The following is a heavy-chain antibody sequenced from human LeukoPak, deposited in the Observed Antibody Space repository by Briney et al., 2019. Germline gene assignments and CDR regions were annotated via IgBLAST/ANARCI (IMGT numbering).Heavy chain of an antibody. J-gene: IGHJ4*02. CDR1: GYTFSSYA. CDR3: ARVYCSRTSCQYYLDY. V-gene: IGHV1-3*01. D-gene: IGHD2-2*01. CDR2: INAGNGDT. Sequence: ASVKVSCKTSGYTFSSYAIHWARQAPGHRLEWMGWINAGNGDTKSSHNLQGRVTITRDTSGSTAYMELSSLRSEDTAVYYCARVYCSRTSCQYYLDYWGQGTLVTVSS.